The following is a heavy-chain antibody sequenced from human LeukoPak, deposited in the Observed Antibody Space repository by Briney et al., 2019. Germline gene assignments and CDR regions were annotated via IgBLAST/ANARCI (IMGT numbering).Heavy chain of an antibody. CDR1: GFTFTNYA. Sequence: GGSLRLSCAASGFTFTNYALSWVRQAPGKGLEWVAVISGSGGTTYYADSVRGRFTISRDISKSTLYLQVNSLSAEDTAVYYCAKDLAGTNGNYWGQGTLVTVSS. J-gene: IGHJ4*02. CDR2: ISGSGGTT. CDR3: AKDLAGTNGNY. D-gene: IGHD2-8*01. V-gene: IGHV3-23*01.